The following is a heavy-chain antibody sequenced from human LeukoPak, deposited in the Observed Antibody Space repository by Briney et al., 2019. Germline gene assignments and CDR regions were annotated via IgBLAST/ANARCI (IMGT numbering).Heavy chain of an antibody. CDR2: IYYSGST. D-gene: IGHD6-19*01. CDR1: GGSFSGYY. Sequence: SETLSLTCAVYGGSFSGYYWSWIRQPPGKGLEWIGYIYYSGSTNYNPSLKSRVTISVDTSKNQFSLKLSSVTAADTAVYYCARRGSGWSGAFDIWGQGTMVTVSS. J-gene: IGHJ3*02. V-gene: IGHV4-59*08. CDR3: ARRGSGWSGAFDI.